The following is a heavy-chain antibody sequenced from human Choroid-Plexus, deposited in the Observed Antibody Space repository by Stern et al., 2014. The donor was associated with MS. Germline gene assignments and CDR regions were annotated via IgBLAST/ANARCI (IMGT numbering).Heavy chain of an antibody. D-gene: IGHD2/OR15-2a*01. CDR1: AFTFGSCA. CDR2: VSYDGSNK. J-gene: IGHJ5*02. V-gene: IGHV3-30*18. CDR3: AKDRQYLTYFFDH. Sequence: VQLEESGGGVVQPGRPLRLSCVASAFTFGSCAMHWVRQAPGKGEEGGGGVSYDGSNKHYADSVKGRFTIFRVNSQNTLYMQMSSLRPEDTAVYYCAKDRQYLTYFFDHWGQGSLVTVSS.